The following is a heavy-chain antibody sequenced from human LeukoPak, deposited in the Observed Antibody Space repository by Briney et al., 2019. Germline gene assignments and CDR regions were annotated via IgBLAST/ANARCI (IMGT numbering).Heavy chain of an antibody. CDR3: ARTDCSGGSCYPYDAFDI. J-gene: IGHJ3*02. CDR1: GFTFSSYA. CDR2: ISGSGGST. D-gene: IGHD2-15*01. Sequence: GGSLRLSCAASGFTFSSYAMSWVRQAPGKGLEWVSAISGSGGSTYYADSVKGRFTISRDNAKNSLYLQMNSLRAEDTAVYYCARTDCSGGSCYPYDAFDIWGQGTMVTVSS. V-gene: IGHV3-23*01.